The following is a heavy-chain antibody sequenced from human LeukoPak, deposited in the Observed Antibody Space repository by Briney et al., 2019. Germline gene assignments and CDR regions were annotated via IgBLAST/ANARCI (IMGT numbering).Heavy chain of an antibody. CDR1: GYSISSGYY. CDR3: ARVPRYSGYDYYYMDV. Sequence: KPSETLSLTCTVSGYSISSGYYWGWIRQPPGKGLEWIGSIYHSGSTYYNPSLKSRVTISVDTSKNQFSLKLSSVTAADTAVYYCARVPRYSGYDYYYMDVWGKGTTVTVSS. CDR2: IYHSGST. J-gene: IGHJ6*03. D-gene: IGHD1-26*01. V-gene: IGHV4-38-2*02.